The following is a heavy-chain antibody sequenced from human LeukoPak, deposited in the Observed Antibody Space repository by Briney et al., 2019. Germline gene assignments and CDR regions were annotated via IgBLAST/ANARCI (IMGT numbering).Heavy chain of an antibody. CDR2: ISWSSGSI. J-gene: IGHJ6*02. CDR1: GFTFDDYA. Sequence: GRSLRLSCAASGFTFDDYAMHCVRQAPGKGVEWVSGISWSSGSIGYADSVKGRFTISRDNAKNSLYLQMNSLRAEDTALYYCAKDTVASYYYGMDVWGQGTTVTVSS. D-gene: IGHD4-23*01. V-gene: IGHV3-9*01. CDR3: AKDTVASYYYGMDV.